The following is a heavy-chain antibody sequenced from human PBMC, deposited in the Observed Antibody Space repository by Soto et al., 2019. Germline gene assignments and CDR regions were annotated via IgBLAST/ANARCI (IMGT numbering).Heavy chain of an antibody. J-gene: IGHJ4*02. Sequence: PGGSLRLSCAASGFTFSDYPMHWVRQAPGKGLEWVAVISYDGSNKYYADSVKGRFTISRDNAKNSLYLQMNSLRAEDTAVYYCARGAPYGYNPSYYFDYWGQGTLVTVSS. V-gene: IGHV3-30*04. CDR3: ARGAPYGYNPSYYFDY. D-gene: IGHD5-18*01. CDR1: GFTFSDYP. CDR2: ISYDGSNK.